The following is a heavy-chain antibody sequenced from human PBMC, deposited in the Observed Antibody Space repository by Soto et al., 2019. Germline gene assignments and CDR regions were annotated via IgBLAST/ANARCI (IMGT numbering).Heavy chain of an antibody. V-gene: IGHV4-4*07. CDR3: ARAISLIMAAPAY. CDR1: GADINTYS. CDR2: IYTSASI. Sequence: PSETLSLTCSVSGADINTYSWTWIRQPAGKGLEWIGRIYTSASINYNPSLKGRVTLSVDTSTNQVSLRLASVTAADTAIYYCARAISLIMAAPAYWGQGTLVTVSS. J-gene: IGHJ4*02. D-gene: IGHD2-8*01.